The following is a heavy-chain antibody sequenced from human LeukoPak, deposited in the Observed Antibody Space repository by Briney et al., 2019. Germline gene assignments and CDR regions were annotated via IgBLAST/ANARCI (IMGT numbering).Heavy chain of an antibody. J-gene: IGHJ4*02. V-gene: IGHV3-30*14. Sequence: GGSLRLSCAASGFTFSSYAMHWVRQAPGKGLEWVAVISYDGSNKYYADSVKGRFTISRDNSKNTVDLQMNSLRAEDTAVYYCASGPGGSYDYWGQGTLVTVSS. CDR1: GFTFSSYA. CDR2: ISYDGSNK. D-gene: IGHD1-26*01. CDR3: ASGPGGSYDY.